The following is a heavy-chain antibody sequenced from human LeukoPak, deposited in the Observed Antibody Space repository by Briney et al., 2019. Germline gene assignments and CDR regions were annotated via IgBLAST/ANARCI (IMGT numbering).Heavy chain of an antibody. CDR2: IYYSGST. CDR3: ATGAYGDFHDY. Sequence: PSETLSLTCTVSGGSIGSSSYYWGWIRQPPGKGLEWIGSIYYSGSTYYNPSLKSRVTISVDTSKNQFSLKLSSVTAADTAVYYCATGAYGDFHDYWGQGTLVTVSS. V-gene: IGHV4-39*07. CDR1: GGSIGSSSYY. J-gene: IGHJ4*02. D-gene: IGHD4-17*01.